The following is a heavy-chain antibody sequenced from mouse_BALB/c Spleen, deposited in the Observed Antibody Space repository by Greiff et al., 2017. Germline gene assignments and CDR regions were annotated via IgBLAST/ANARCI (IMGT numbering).Heavy chain of an antibody. Sequence: EVKVEESGGGLVKPGGSLKLSCAASGFTFSDYYMYWVRQTPEKRLEWVATISDGGSYTYYPDSVKGRFTISRDNAKNNLYLQMSSLKSEDTAMYYCARDRTGYYFDYWGQGTTLTVSS. CDR2: ISDGGSYT. V-gene: IGHV5-4*02. D-gene: IGHD4-1*01. CDR3: ARDRTGYYFDY. CDR1: GFTFSDYY. J-gene: IGHJ2*01.